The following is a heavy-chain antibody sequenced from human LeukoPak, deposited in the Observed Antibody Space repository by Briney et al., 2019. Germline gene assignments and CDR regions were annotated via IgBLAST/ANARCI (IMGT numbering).Heavy chain of an antibody. CDR3: ARVTYYDFWSGYYTGIWFDP. V-gene: IGHV4-59*01. Sequence: SETLSLTCTVSGGSISSYYWSWIRQPPGKGLEWIGYIYYSGSTNYNPPLKSRVTISVDTSKNQFSLKLSSVTAADTAVYYCARVTYYDFWSGYYTGIWFDPWGQGTLVTVSS. D-gene: IGHD3-3*01. CDR1: GGSISSYY. CDR2: IYYSGST. J-gene: IGHJ5*02.